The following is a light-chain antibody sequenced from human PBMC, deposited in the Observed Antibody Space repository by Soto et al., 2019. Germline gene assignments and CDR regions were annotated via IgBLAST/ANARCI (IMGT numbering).Light chain of an antibody. Sequence: QSALTQPASVSGSPGQSITISCTGSSSDIGDYDYVSWYQRHPGKAPKLLIYEVSNRPSGVSDRFSGSKSGNTASLTISGLQAEDEADYYCTSYTSTTTLYVFGTGTKLTVL. CDR3: TSYTSTTTLYV. CDR2: EVS. CDR1: SSDIGDYDY. J-gene: IGLJ1*01. V-gene: IGLV2-14*01.